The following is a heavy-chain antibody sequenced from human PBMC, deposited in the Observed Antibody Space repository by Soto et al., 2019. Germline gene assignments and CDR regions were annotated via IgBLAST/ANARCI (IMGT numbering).Heavy chain of an antibody. CDR2: ISSSSSYI. D-gene: IGHD5-12*01. J-gene: IGHJ4*02. Sequence: EVQLVESGGGLVKPGGSLRLSCAASGFTFTSYSMNWVRQAPGKGLEWVSSISSSSSYISYADSVKGRFTISRDNAKNSLYLQMNSLRADDTAVYYCESDWGGYPIRSYWGQGTLVTVSS. CDR1: GFTFTSYS. V-gene: IGHV3-21*02. CDR3: ESDWGGYPIRSY.